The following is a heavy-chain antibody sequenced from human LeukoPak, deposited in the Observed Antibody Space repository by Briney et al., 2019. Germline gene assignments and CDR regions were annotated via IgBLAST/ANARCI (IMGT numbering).Heavy chain of an antibody. J-gene: IGHJ5*02. D-gene: IGHD3-10*01. CDR2: INPNSGGT. V-gene: IGHV1-2*02. CDR1: GYTFTGYY. CDR3: ARDRRVVRESQSPRGWFDP. Sequence: ASVKVSCKASGYTFTGYYMHWVRQAPGQGLEWMGWINPNSGGTNYAQKFQGRVTMTRDTSISTAYMELTRLRSDDTAVYYCARDRRVVRESQSPRGWFDPWGQGTLVTVSS.